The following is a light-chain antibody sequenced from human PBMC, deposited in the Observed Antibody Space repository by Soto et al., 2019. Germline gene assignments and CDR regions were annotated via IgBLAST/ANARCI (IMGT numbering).Light chain of an antibody. J-gene: IGKJ1*01. V-gene: IGKV3-20*01. CDR1: QSISSNY. CDR3: QQYGSSPRT. Sequence: EIVLTQSPGTLSMSPGERATLSCRASQSISSNYLAWYQQKPGQAPRLLIYGASSSATGIPDRFSGSGSGTDFTLTSSRLEAEDFAVYYCQQYGSSPRTFGQGTKVEFK. CDR2: GAS.